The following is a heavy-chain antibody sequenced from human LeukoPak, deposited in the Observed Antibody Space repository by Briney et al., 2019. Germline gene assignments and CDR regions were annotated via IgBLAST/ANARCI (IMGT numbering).Heavy chain of an antibody. D-gene: IGHD2-21*02. CDR1: GGSFSGYY. Sequence: SETLSLTCAVYGGSFSGYYWSWIRQPPGKGLEWIGEINHSGSTNYNPSLKSRVTISVDTSKNPFSLKLSSVAAADTAVYYCTGVGDRECGGDCYSRPTEYFQHWGQGTLVTVSS. J-gene: IGHJ1*01. CDR3: TGVGDRECGGDCYSRPTEYFQH. CDR2: INHSGST. V-gene: IGHV4-34*01.